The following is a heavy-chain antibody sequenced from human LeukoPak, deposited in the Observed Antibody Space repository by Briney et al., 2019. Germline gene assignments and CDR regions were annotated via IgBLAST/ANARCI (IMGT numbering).Heavy chain of an antibody. CDR1: GGSFSGYY. CDR3: ARGGGAAPGT. D-gene: IGHD6-13*01. V-gene: IGHV4-34*01. J-gene: IGHJ4*02. Sequence: SETLSLTCAVFGGSFSGYYRTWIRQPPGKGLEWIGEINDSGSTNYNPPLKSRVTVSVDTSKNQFSLKLSSVTAADTAVYYCARGGGAAPGTWGQGTLVIVSS. CDR2: INDSGST.